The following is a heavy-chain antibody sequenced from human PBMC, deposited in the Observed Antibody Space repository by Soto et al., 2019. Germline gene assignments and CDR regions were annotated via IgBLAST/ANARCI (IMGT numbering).Heavy chain of an antibody. D-gene: IGHD3-3*01. CDR2: IYYSGST. V-gene: IGHV4-59*01. CDR3: ARAPYYYFWSGYYYYYSYGMDV. Sequence: SETLSLTCTVSGGSISSYYWSWIRQPPGKGLEWIGDIYYSGSTNYNPSLKSRVTISVDTSKNQFSLKLSSVTAADTAVYYCARAPYYYFWSGYYYYYSYGMDVWGQGTTVTVSS. CDR1: GGSISSYY. J-gene: IGHJ6*02.